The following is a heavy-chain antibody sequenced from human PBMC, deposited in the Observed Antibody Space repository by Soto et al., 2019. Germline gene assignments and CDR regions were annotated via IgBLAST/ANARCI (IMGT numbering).Heavy chain of an antibody. J-gene: IGHJ5*02. Sequence: PGGSLRLSCAASGFTFSDAWMSWVPQAHGKGLDWVGRITSKSDGGTTEYAAPVRGRFTISRDDSKNTLYLQMTSLKTEDTAVYYCTTDLWRIAVVVGSTGYFNPWGQGTPVTVSS. D-gene: IGHD2-15*01. CDR2: ITSKSDGGTT. V-gene: IGHV3-15*01. CDR3: TTDLWRIAVVVGSTGYFNP. CDR1: GFTFSDAW.